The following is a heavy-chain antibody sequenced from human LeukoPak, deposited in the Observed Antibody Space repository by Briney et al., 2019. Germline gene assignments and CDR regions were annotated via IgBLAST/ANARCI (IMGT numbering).Heavy chain of an antibody. CDR2: IWYDGSNK. CDR1: GFTFSSDG. CDR3: ARGPPYDILTGYLLEY. D-gene: IGHD3-9*01. V-gene: IGHV3-33*01. J-gene: IGHJ4*01. Sequence: GRSLRLSCAASGFTFSSDGMHWVRQAPGKGLEWVAVIWYDGSNKYYADSVKGRFTISRDNSKNTLYLQMNSLRAEDTAVYYCARGPPYDILTGYLLEYWGQGSLVTVSS.